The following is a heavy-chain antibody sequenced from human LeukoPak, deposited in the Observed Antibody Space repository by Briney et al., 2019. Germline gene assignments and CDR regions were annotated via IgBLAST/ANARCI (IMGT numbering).Heavy chain of an antibody. J-gene: IGHJ4*02. CDR2: ITGGGDNT. Sequence: GGSLRLSCAASGFIFSGDDMNWVRQAPGTGLDWVSGITGGGDNTFYADSVKGRFTISRDNSKNTVYLQMNSLRAEDTAIYYCAIVSWSGYHSWGQGILVTLSS. CDR1: GFIFSGDD. D-gene: IGHD3-3*01. V-gene: IGHV3-23*01. CDR3: AIVSWSGYHS.